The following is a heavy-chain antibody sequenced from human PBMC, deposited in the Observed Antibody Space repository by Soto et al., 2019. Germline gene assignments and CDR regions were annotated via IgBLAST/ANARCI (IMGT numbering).Heavy chain of an antibody. Sequence: QVQLVESGGGVVQPGRSLRLSCAASGFTFSSYGMHWVRQAPGKGLEWVAVISYDGSNKYYADSVKGRFTISRDNSKNTLYLQMNSLRAEDTAVYYCAKDGAPPSCWASYNWFDPWGQGTLVTVSS. CDR2: ISYDGSNK. V-gene: IGHV3-30*18. CDR3: AKDGAPPSCWASYNWFDP. J-gene: IGHJ5*02. D-gene: IGHD6-19*01. CDR1: GFTFSSYG.